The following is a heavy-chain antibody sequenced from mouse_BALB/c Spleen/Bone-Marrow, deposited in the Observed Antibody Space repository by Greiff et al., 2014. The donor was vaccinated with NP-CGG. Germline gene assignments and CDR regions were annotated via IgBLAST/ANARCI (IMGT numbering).Heavy chain of an antibody. D-gene: IGHD3-3*01. Sequence: QVQLQHPGAELVKPGASVKLSCKASGYTFTSYWMHWVKQRPGQGLEWIGEINPSNGRTNYNEKFKSKATLTVDKSSSTAYMQLSSLTSEDSAVYYCARGDGFAWFAYWGQGTLVTVSA. J-gene: IGHJ3*01. CDR2: INPSNGRT. V-gene: IGHV1S81*02. CDR1: GYTFTSYW. CDR3: ARGDGFAWFAY.